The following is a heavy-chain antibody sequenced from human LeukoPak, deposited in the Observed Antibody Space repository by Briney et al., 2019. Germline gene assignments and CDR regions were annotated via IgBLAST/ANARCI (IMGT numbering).Heavy chain of an antibody. J-gene: IGHJ4*02. D-gene: IGHD2/OR15-2a*01. CDR2: ISSGSNSI. Sequence: GGSLRLSCAASGFTFRSYSMDWVRQAPGKGLEWVSHISSGSNSINYADSVKGRFTISRDIAKNPLLLQMNSLRDEDTAVYYCARGPSNRHFDYWGQGTLVTVSS. CDR1: GFTFRSYS. V-gene: IGHV3-48*02. CDR3: ARGPSNRHFDY.